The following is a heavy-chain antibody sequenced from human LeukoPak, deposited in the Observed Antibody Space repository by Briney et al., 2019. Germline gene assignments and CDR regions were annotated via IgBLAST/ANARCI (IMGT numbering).Heavy chain of an antibody. Sequence: GGSLRLSCAASGFTFSSYWMSWVRQAPGKGLEWVANIKQGGSEKYYVDSVKGRFTISRDNAKNSLYLQMNSLRAEDTAVYYCARTFQRITMIVVVTYFDYWGQGTLVTVSS. V-gene: IGHV3-7*01. D-gene: IGHD3-22*01. CDR3: ARTFQRITMIVVVTYFDY. CDR1: GFTFSSYW. CDR2: IKQGGSEK. J-gene: IGHJ4*02.